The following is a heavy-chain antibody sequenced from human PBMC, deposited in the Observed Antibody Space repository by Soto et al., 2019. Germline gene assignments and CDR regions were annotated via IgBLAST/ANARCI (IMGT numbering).Heavy chain of an antibody. D-gene: IGHD2-2*01. CDR3: ARDTDIVIVPGAIGGPDY. CDR2: ISAYNGDT. J-gene: IGHJ4*02. V-gene: IGHV1-18*01. CDR1: GYTFTNYG. Sequence: GASVKVSCKASGYTFTNYGISWVRQAPGQGLEWMGWISAYNGDTDYAQKLQGRLSLTTDTSTSTAYMELRSLRSDDTAVYYCARDTDIVIVPGAIGGPDYWGQGTLVNVSS.